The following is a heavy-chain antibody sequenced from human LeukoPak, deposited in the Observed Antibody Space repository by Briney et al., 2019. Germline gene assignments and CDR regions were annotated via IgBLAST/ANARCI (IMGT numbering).Heavy chain of an antibody. V-gene: IGHV4-34*01. Sequence: SETLSLTCAVYGGSYSGYYWSWIRQPPGKGLEWIGEINHSGSTNYNPSLKSRVTISVDTSKNQFSLKLSSVTAADTAVYYCATMYYASKRFDPWGQGTLVTVSS. J-gene: IGHJ5*02. CDR3: ATMYYASKRFDP. CDR2: INHSGST. CDR1: GGSYSGYY. D-gene: IGHD3-3*01.